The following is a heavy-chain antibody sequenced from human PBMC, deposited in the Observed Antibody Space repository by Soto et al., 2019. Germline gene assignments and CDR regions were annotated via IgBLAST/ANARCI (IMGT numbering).Heavy chain of an antibody. CDR2: INHSGST. D-gene: IGHD3-3*01. Sequence: ETLSLTCAVYGGSFSGYYWSWIRQPPGKGLEWIGEINHSGSTNYNPSLKSRVTISVDTSKNQFSLKLSSVTAADTAVYYCARTGRTYYDFWSGHPTLPYGMDVWGQGNTVPVSS. CDR3: ARTGRTYYDFWSGHPTLPYGMDV. J-gene: IGHJ6*02. CDR1: GGSFSGYY. V-gene: IGHV4-34*01.